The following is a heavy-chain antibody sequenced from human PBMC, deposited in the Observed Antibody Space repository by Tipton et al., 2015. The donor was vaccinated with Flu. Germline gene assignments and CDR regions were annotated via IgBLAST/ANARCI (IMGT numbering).Heavy chain of an antibody. Sequence: TLSLTCTVSDDSITTYYWIWIRQSPGKGLEWIGHIHSGGSTNYNPSLKSRVTISVDTSKNQFSLKVSSVTAADTAMYYCAMDIAAPGSFDSWGHGTLFPVSS. J-gene: IGHJ4*01. D-gene: IGHD5-12*01. CDR1: DDSITTYY. CDR3: AMDIAAPGSFDS. CDR2: IHSGGST. V-gene: IGHV4-59*01.